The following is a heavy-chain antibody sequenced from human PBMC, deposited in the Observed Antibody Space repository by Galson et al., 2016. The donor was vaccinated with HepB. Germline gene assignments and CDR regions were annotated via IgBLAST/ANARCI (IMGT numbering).Heavy chain of an antibody. CDR2: IYWDDDK. J-gene: IGHJ5*02. D-gene: IGHD4/OR15-4a*01. CDR3: AHRPSPLSCPTTSGSGKWFDP. CDR1: GFSLTTRGMG. Sequence: PALVKPTQTLTLTCTFSGFSLTTRGMGVGWLRQPPGKALEWLALIYWDDDKRYSPSLKTRLTITKDTSKNQVVLIMTNMDPMATGTYYCAHRPSPLSCPTTSGSGKWFDPWGQGTLVTVSS. V-gene: IGHV2-5*02.